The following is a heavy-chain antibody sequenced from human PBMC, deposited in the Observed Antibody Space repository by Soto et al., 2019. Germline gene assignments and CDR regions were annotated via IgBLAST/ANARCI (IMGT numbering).Heavy chain of an antibody. V-gene: IGHV1-46*01. CDR2: INPSGGSK. J-gene: IGHJ3*02. Sequence: ASVKVSCKAPGYTFTSYYMHWVRQAPGQGPEWMGIINPSGGSKSYAQKFQVRVTITADESTSTEYLELSSLRSEDTAVYYCARIRQDIVLMVYAPRGDDAFDIWSQGTMVTVSS. CDR1: GYTFTSYY. CDR3: ARIRQDIVLMVYAPRGDDAFDI. D-gene: IGHD2-8*01.